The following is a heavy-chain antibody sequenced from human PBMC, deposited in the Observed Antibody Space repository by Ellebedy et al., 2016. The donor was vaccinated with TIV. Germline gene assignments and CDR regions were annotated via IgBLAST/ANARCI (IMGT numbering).Heavy chain of an antibody. CDR1: GFNFRSYW. CDR3: ARRASYGDYAVQVNPWFDP. D-gene: IGHD4-17*01. Sequence: GESLKISCAASGFNFRSYWMTWVRQAPGKGLEWVAKIRQEGDEIYYVESVKGRLTISRDNAKNSLFLQMNSLRVEATAVYYCARRASYGDYAVQVNPWFDPWGQGTLVTVSS. J-gene: IGHJ5*02. CDR2: IRQEGDEI. V-gene: IGHV3-7*01.